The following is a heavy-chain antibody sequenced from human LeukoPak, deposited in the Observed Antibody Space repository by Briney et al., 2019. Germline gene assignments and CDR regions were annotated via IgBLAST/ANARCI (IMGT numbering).Heavy chain of an antibody. CDR1: GGSINSYY. CDR3: ARQGDDSSAFDI. CDR2: IYDSGST. J-gene: IGHJ3*02. V-gene: IGHV4-59*01. Sequence: SETLSLTCTVSGGSINSYYWSWIRQPPGKGLEWIGYIYDSGSTNYNPSLKSRVTTSVDTSKNQFSLKLSSVTAADTAVYYCARQGDDSSAFDIWGQGTMVTVSS. D-gene: IGHD3-22*01.